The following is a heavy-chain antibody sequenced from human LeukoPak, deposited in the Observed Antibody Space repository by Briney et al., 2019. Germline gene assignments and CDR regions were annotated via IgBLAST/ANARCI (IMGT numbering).Heavy chain of an antibody. CDR1: GFTFSSYG. Sequence: QPGGSLRLSCAASGFTFSSYGMHWVRQAPGKGLEWVAFIRYDGSNKYYADSVKGRFTISRDNSKNTLYLQMNSLRAEDTAVYYCAKDRSYGRPILDDYWGQGTLVTVSS. D-gene: IGHD3-10*01. CDR2: IRYDGSNK. J-gene: IGHJ4*02. V-gene: IGHV3-30*02. CDR3: AKDRSYGRPILDDY.